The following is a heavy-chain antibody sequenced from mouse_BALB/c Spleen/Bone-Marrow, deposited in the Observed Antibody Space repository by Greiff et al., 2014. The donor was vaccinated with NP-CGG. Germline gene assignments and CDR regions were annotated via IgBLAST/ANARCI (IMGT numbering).Heavy chain of an antibody. CDR2: IYPGDGDT. D-gene: IGHD2-4*01. V-gene: IGHV1-87*01. CDR3: ARGDYDYDGWFGY. CDR1: GYTFTSYW. Sequence: QVQLQQSGAELARPGASVKLSCKASGYTFTSYWMQWVKQRPGQGLEWIGAIYPGDGDTRYTQKFKGKATLTADKSSSTAYMQLSSLASEDSAVYYCARGDYDYDGWFGYWGQGSLVSVSA. J-gene: IGHJ3*01.